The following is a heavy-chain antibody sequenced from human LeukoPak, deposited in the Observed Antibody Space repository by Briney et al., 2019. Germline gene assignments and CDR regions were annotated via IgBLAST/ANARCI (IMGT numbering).Heavy chain of an antibody. CDR3: AKTTGYSSGWYDY. J-gene: IGHJ4*02. CDR1: GFIFSNFG. D-gene: IGHD6-19*01. CDR2: ISLDGSEE. Sequence: GGSLRLSCAASGFIFSNFGLHWVRQAPGKGLEWVAFISLDGSEEFYADSVKGRFTISRDTSKNTLYLQMNSLRAEDTAVYYCAKTTGYSSGWYDYWGQGTLVTVSS. V-gene: IGHV3-30*02.